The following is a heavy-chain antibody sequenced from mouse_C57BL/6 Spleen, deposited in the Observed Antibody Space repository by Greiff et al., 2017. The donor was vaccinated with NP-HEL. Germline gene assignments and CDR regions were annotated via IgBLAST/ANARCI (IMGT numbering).Heavy chain of an antibody. CDR2: ISSGGSYT. J-gene: IGHJ4*01. CDR1: GFTFSSYG. Sequence: EVQLQQSGGDLVKPGGSLKLSCAASGFTFSSYGMSWVRQTPDKRLEWVATISSGGSYTYYPDSVKGRFTISRDNAKNTLYLQMSSLKSEDTAMYYCARHGDPDENAMDYWGQGTSVTVSS. V-gene: IGHV5-6*01. CDR3: ARHGDPDENAMDY.